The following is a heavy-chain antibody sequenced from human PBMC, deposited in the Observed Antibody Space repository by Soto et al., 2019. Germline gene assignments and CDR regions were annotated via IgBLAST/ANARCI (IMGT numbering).Heavy chain of an antibody. V-gene: IGHV4-59*01. D-gene: IGHD6-13*01. J-gene: IGHJ4*02. CDR2: IHYSGTT. CDR1: GGSMRTYF. CDR3: AAGEASSRNLAPYYLDF. Sequence: SETLSLTFTVSGGSMRTYFWTWIRQPPGKGLEWIGYIHYSGTTSFFPSYNPSLRSRVTIPEDTSKNQFSLKLLSVTTADTAVYFCAAGEASSRNLAPYYLDFWGRGTLVTVSS.